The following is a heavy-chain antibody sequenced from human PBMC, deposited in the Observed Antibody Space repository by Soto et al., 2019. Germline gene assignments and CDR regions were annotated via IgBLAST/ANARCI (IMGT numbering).Heavy chain of an antibody. J-gene: IGHJ6*02. Sequence: GGSLRLSCAASGFTFSDYYMSWIRQAPGKGLEWISYISSSGSTIYYADSVKGRFTISRDNAKNSLYLQMNSLRAEDTAVYYCAVIPYPYYYYGMDVWGQGTTVTVSS. CDR1: GFTFSDYY. CDR3: AVIPYPYYYYGMDV. V-gene: IGHV3-11*01. CDR2: ISSSGSTI. D-gene: IGHD3-16*01.